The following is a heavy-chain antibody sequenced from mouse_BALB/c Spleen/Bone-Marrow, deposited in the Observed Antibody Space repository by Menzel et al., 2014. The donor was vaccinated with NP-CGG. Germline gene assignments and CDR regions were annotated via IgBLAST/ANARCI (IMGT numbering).Heavy chain of an antibody. J-gene: IGHJ3*01. V-gene: IGHV7-1*02. D-gene: IGHD2-10*02. CDR2: SRNRAKYYTT. Sequence: EVKVVESGGGSVQPGDSLRLSRATSGFTFSDFYMEWVRQPPGKRLEWIATSRNRAKYYTTEYSASVKGRFIVSRDTSQSVLYLQMNALRAEDTAIYYCARDVGYGNYFVYWGQGTLVTVSA. CDR1: GFTFSDFY. CDR3: ARDVGYGNYFVY.